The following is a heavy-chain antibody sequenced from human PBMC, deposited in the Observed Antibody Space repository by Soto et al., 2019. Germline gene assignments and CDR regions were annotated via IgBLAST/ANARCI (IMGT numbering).Heavy chain of an antibody. Sequence: SETLSLTCTVSGDSISTHYWTWIRLPPGKGLEWIAYVYYTGSATYNPSLKSRVTISVDTSKNQISLGVGSVTAADTAVYYCARGRGDAAGTRLDYWGQGTLVTVSS. CDR1: GDSISTHY. CDR3: ARGRGDAAGTRLDY. CDR2: VYYTGSA. D-gene: IGHD6-13*01. V-gene: IGHV4-59*11. J-gene: IGHJ4*02.